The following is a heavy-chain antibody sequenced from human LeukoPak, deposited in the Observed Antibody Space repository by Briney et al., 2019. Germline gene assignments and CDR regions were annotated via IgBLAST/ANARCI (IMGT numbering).Heavy chain of an antibody. CDR3: ASPTTPRYYYGMDV. CDR1: GYTFTGYY. V-gene: IGHV1-2*02. Sequence: ASVKVSCKASGYTFTGYYMHWVRQAPGQGLEWMGWINPNSGGTNYAQKFQGRVTMTRDTSISTAYMELSRLRSDDTAVYYCASPTTPRYYYGMDVWGQGTTVTVSS. D-gene: IGHD4-17*01. CDR2: INPNSGGT. J-gene: IGHJ6*02.